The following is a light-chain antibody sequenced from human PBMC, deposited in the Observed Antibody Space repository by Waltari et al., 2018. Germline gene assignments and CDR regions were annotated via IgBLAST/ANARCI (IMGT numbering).Light chain of an antibody. CDR2: EKN. V-gene: IGLV1-40*01. CDR3: QSFDSSLSGWV. Sequence: QSVLTQPPSVSGAPGQRVTISCTGSSSNIWAGYDVHWYRQLPGTAPEPLLDEKNNRPSGGAGLFYGCKCGNSASLAITGRQAEDEADYYCQSFDSSLSGWVFGGGTKLTVL. CDR1: SSNIWAGYD. J-gene: IGLJ3*02.